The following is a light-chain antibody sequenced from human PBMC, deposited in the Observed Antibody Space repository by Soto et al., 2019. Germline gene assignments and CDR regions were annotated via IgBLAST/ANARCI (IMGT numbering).Light chain of an antibody. V-gene: IGKV3-20*01. CDR1: QSVSSSY. CDR3: QQYSNWPT. CDR2: GAS. Sequence: EIVLTQSPGTLSLSPGERATLSFMASQSVSSSYLAWYQQKPGQAPRLLIYGASSRATGIPDRFSGSGSGTEFTLTISSLQSEDFAVYYCQQYSNWPTFGQGTKVDIK. J-gene: IGKJ1*01.